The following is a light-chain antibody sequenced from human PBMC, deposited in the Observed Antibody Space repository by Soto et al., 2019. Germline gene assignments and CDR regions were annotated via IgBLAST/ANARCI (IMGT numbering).Light chain of an antibody. CDR2: EVS. J-gene: IGLJ1*01. Sequence: SALTQPVSVSGSPGQSTTISCTGTSSDVGAFYYVSWYQQHPGKAPKLMISEVSSRPSGVSYRFSGSKSGNTASLTISGLQAEDEADYYCSSYTTTSTAVFGTGTKVTVL. CDR1: SSDVGAFYY. CDR3: SSYTTTSTAV. V-gene: IGLV2-14*01.